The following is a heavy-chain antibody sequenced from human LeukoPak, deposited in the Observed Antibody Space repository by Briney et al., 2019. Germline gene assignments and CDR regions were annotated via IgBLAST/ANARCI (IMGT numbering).Heavy chain of an antibody. CDR3: ARAIGYCSGGSCWSGYYGMDV. V-gene: IGHV3-23*01. CDR1: GFTFSSYA. J-gene: IGHJ6*02. D-gene: IGHD2-15*01. Sequence: GGSLRLSCAASGFTFSSYAMSWVRQAPGKGLEWVSAISGSGGSTYYADSVKGRFTISRDNPKNTLYLQMNSLRAEDTAVYYCARAIGYCSGGSCWSGYYGMDVWGQGTTVTVSS. CDR2: ISGSGGST.